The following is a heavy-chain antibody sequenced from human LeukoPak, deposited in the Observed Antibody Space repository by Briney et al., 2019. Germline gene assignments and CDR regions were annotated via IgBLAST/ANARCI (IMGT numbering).Heavy chain of an antibody. Sequence: SVKVSCKASGYTFTSYGISWVRQAPGQGLEWMGGIIPIFGTANYAQKFQGRVTITTDESTSTAYMELSSLRSEDTAVYYCARDRIVPAAMFPLDPWGQGTLVTVSS. CDR1: GYTFTSYG. CDR3: ARDRIVPAAMFPLDP. CDR2: IIPIFGTA. J-gene: IGHJ5*02. V-gene: IGHV1-69*05. D-gene: IGHD2-2*01.